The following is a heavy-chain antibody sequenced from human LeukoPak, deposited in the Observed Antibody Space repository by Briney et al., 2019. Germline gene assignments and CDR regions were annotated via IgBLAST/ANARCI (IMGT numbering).Heavy chain of an antibody. J-gene: IGHJ4*02. CDR3: ASGGDSSGWFTTYYFDY. Sequence: GGSLRLSCAASGFTFSSYAMSWVRQAPGKGLEWISYISSSGSTIYYADSVKGRFTISRDNAKNSLYLQMNSLRAEDTAVYYCASGGDSSGWFTTYYFDYWGQGTLVTVSS. CDR2: ISSSGSTI. D-gene: IGHD6-19*01. V-gene: IGHV3-48*03. CDR1: GFTFSSYA.